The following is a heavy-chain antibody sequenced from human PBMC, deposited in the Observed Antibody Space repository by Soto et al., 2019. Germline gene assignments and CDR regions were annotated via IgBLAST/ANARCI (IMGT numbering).Heavy chain of an antibody. J-gene: IGHJ4*02. CDR3: AREAAYYDFWSGYYQFDY. Sequence: SVKVSCKASGGTFSSYAISWVRQAPGQGLEWMGGIIPIFGTANYAQKFQGRVTITADKSTSTAYMELSSLRSEDTAVYYCAREAAYYDFWSGYYQFDYWGQGTLVTVSS. CDR2: IIPIFGTA. V-gene: IGHV1-69*06. CDR1: GGTFSSYA. D-gene: IGHD3-3*01.